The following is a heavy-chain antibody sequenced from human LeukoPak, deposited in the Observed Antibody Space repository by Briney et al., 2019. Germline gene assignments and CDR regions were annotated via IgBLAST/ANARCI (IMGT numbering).Heavy chain of an antibody. V-gene: IGHV4-59*01. CDR1: GASISDYY. J-gene: IGHJ3*02. D-gene: IGHD1-1*01. Sequence: SETLSLTCNVSGASISDYYWSWIRQSPGKGLEWIGYVYYTGSPNYNPSLQSRVTLSVDTSKNQLSLKLTSVSAADTAVYYCARDRRNWAFDIWGQGTMVTVSS. CDR2: VYYTGSP. CDR3: ARDRRNWAFDI.